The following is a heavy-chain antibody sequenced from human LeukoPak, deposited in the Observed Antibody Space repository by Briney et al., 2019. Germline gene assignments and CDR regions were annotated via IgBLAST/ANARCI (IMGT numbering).Heavy chain of an antibody. CDR2: ISSSGNKI. V-gene: IGHV3-48*04. J-gene: IGHJ5*02. CDR1: GFTFTDYS. Sequence: GGSLRLSCAPSGFTFTDYSMNWVRQAPGKRLQWVSYISSSGNKIYYAASVKGRFTISRDNAKNSLYLQIDSLRAEDTAVYYCARGQRPQYTSTWDNWFDPWGQGTQVTVSS. D-gene: IGHD2-2*01. CDR3: ARGQRPQYTSTWDNWFDP.